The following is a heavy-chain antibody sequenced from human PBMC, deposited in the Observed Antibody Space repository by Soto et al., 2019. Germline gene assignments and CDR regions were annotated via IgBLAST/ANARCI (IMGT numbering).Heavy chain of an antibody. V-gene: IGHV3-30-3*01. CDR1: GFTFSSYA. CDR2: ISYDGSSK. CDR3: ARTTAVAGTPEFDY. J-gene: IGHJ4*02. Sequence: VGSLRLSCAASGFTFSSYAMHWVRQAPGKGLEWLALISYDGSSKYNADSVKGRFTISRENSNNTLYFQLSSLRPEDTAVYYCARTTAVAGTPEFDYWGQGAQVTVSS. D-gene: IGHD6-19*01.